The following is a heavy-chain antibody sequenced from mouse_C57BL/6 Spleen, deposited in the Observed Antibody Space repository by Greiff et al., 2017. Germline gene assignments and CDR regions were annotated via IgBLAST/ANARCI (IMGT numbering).Heavy chain of an antibody. D-gene: IGHD1-1*01. CDR2: INPSNGGT. J-gene: IGHJ2*01. CDR3: ARGGTRGSSPRGY. CDR1: GYTFTSYW. V-gene: IGHV1-53*01. Sequence: QVQLQQPGTELVKPGASVKLSCKASGYTFTSYWMHWVKQRPGQGLEWIGNINPSNGGTNYNEKFKSKATLTVDKSSSTASMQLSRLTSEDSAVYYCARGGTRGSSPRGYWGQGTTLTVSS.